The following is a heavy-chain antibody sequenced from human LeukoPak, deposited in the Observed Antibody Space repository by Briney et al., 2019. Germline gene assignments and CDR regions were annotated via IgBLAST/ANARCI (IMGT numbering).Heavy chain of an antibody. D-gene: IGHD4-17*01. J-gene: IGHJ6*03. CDR3: ARDYGDPSDRPYYYYYMDV. Sequence: GASVKVSCKASGYTFTSYGISWVRQAPGQGLEWMGWINPNSGGTNYAQKFQGRVTMTRDTSISTAYMELSRLRSDDTAVYYCARDYGDPSDRPYYYYYMDVWGKGTTVTISS. CDR2: INPNSGGT. V-gene: IGHV1-2*02. CDR1: GYTFTSYG.